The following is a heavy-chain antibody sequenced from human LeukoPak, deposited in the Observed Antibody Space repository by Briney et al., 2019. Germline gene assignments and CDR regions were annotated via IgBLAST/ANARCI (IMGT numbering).Heavy chain of an antibody. D-gene: IGHD6-13*01. J-gene: IGHJ4*02. CDR1: GFTFSVYW. Sequence: GGSLRLSCAVSGFTFSVYWMSWVRQAPGKGLKWVASIKQDGSEKHYVDSVKGRFTISRDNAKSSLYLQMNSLRTEDTAVYYCAGPRIPAADTDYWGQGTLVTVSS. V-gene: IGHV3-7*01. CDR2: IKQDGSEK. CDR3: AGPRIPAADTDY.